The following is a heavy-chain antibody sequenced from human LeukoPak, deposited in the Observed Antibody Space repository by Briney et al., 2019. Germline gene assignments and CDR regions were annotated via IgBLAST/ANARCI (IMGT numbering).Heavy chain of an antibody. CDR2: ISGSGGGT. J-gene: IGHJ4*02. D-gene: IGHD1-26*01. Sequence: GGSLRLSCAASGFTFRTYAMSWVRQAPGKGLEWVSLISGSGGGTYYANSVKGRFTISRDNSKNTLYLQMDSLRTEDTAVYYCAKERATTTTFDYWGQGTLITVSS. V-gene: IGHV3-23*01. CDR1: GFTFRTYA. CDR3: AKERATTTTFDY.